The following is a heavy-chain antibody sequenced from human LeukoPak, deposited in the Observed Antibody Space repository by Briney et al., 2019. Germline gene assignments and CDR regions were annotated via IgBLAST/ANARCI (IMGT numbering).Heavy chain of an antibody. CDR3: ARHAGGYYKNWFDP. CDR2: IYYNGIT. V-gene: IGHV4-39*01. Sequence: KPSETLSLTCSVSGGLITTSIHYWSWIRQPPGKGLEWIASIYYNGITYYNASLESRVTMSVDTSRNQFSLKLSSVTAADTAVYYCARHAGGYYKNWFDPWGQGTLVTVSS. J-gene: IGHJ5*02. CDR1: GGLITTSIHY. D-gene: IGHD3-22*01.